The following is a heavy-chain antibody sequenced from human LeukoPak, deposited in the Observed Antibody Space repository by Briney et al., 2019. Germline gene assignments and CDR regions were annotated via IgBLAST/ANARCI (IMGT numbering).Heavy chain of an antibody. V-gene: IGHV3-7*01. D-gene: IGHD2/OR15-2a*01. J-gene: IGHJ4*02. Sequence: SGGSLRLSCAASGFTFSSYGMHWVRQAPGKGLEWVANIKQDGSEKYYVDSVKGRFTISRDDAHNSLYLQMNRLKVADSAVYFCARAGLLWGRGTLVSVSS. CDR3: ARAGLL. CDR1: GFTFSSYG. CDR2: IKQDGSEK.